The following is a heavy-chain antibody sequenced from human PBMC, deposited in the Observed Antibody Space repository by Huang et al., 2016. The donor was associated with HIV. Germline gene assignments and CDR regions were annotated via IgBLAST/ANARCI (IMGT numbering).Heavy chain of an antibody. D-gene: IGHD1-26*01. CDR3: AKGYPDY. J-gene: IGHJ4*02. CDR2: INWNSGTI. V-gene: IGHV3-9*01. CDR1: GFTFDDYA. Sequence: ELQLVESGGGLVQPGGSLRLSCDASGFTFDDYAMHWVRQPPGKGLVWVSGINWNSGTIAYADSVKGRFTSSRDNARNFLYLQMNSLRVEDTALYYCAKGYPDYWGQGTLVTVSS.